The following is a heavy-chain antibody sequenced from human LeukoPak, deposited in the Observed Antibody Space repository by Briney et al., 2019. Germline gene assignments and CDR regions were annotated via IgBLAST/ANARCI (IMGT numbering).Heavy chain of an antibody. V-gene: IGHV3-30-3*01. CDR2: ISYDGSNK. CDR3: GRGSVGFGELNY. D-gene: IGHD3-10*01. CDR1: GFTFSSYA. J-gene: IGHJ4*02. Sequence: PGGSLRLTCEASGFTFSSYAMHWVRQAPGKGLEWVAVISYDGSNKFYADSVKGRFTLSRDNSKNTLYLQMNSLRIEDTAVYYCGRGSVGFGELNYWGQGTLVTVSS.